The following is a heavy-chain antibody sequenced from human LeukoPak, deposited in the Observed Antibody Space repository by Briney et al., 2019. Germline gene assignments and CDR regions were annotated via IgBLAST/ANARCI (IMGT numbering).Heavy chain of an antibody. D-gene: IGHD3-16*01. Sequence: PGGSLRLSCAASRFTFSNYWMHWVRQAPGKGLEWVSMIYSNGNTYYADSVKGRFTISRDNSKNTLYLQMNSLRAEDTAVYYCARASRTWGNWFDPWGQGTLVTVSS. CDR1: RFTFSNYW. J-gene: IGHJ5*02. CDR2: IYSNGNT. CDR3: ARASRTWGNWFDP. V-gene: IGHV3-66*01.